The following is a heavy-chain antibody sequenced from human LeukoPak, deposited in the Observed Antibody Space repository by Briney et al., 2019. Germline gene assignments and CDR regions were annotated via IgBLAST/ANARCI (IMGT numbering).Heavy chain of an antibody. CDR1: GFTFSDYY. V-gene: IGHV3-11*06. CDR2: ISSSSSYA. CDR3: ARAPHYSNYGPYYYGMDV. Sequence: GGSLRLSCAASGFTFSDYYMSWIRQAPGKGLEWVSYISSSSSYANYADSVKGRFTISRDNAKNSLYLQMNSLRAEDTAVYYCARAPHYSNYGPYYYGMDVWGQGTTVTVSS. J-gene: IGHJ6*02. D-gene: IGHD4-11*01.